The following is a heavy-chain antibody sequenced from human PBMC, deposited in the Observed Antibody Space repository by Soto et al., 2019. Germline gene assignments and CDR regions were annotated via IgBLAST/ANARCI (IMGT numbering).Heavy chain of an antibody. J-gene: IGHJ4*02. V-gene: IGHV3-23*01. CDR1: GFTFSSYG. Sequence: EVQLLESGGGLVQPGGSLRLSCAASGFTFSSYGMTWVRQAPGKGLEWVSFSSATGAGTYYADSVKGRFTISRDNSKNTLYLQMTSLRADDTAVYYCAKDGRAGGNYGFYSDFWGQGARVIVSS. D-gene: IGHD1-7*01. CDR3: AKDGRAGGNYGFYSDF. CDR2: SSATGAGT.